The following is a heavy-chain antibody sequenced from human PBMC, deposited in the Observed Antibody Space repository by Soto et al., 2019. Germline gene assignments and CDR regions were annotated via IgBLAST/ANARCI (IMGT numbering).Heavy chain of an antibody. D-gene: IGHD3-3*01. CDR1: GFTFSSYA. CDR2: ISGSGGRT. J-gene: IGHJ4*02. V-gene: IGHV3-23*01. CDR3: AKSHHYDFWSGYFDY. Sequence: PGGSLRLSCAASGFTFSSYAMSWVRQAPGKGLEWVSSISGSGGRTYYADSVKGRFSISRDNSKNTVFLQMNSLRAEDTAVYYCAKSHHYDFWSGYFDYWGQGTLVTVSS.